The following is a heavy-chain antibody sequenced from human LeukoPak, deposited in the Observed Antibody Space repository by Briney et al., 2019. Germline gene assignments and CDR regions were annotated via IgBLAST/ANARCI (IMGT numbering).Heavy chain of an antibody. J-gene: IGHJ5*02. Sequence: PGGSLRLSCAASGFTFSSYSMNWVRQAPGKGLEWVSSISSSSSYIYYADSVKGRFTISRDNAKNSLYLQMNSLRAEDTAVYYCARAAGRYAQYNWSDPWGQGTLVTVSS. D-gene: IGHD1-1*01. V-gene: IGHV3-21*01. CDR1: GFTFSSYS. CDR2: ISSSSSYI. CDR3: ARAAGRYAQYNWSDP.